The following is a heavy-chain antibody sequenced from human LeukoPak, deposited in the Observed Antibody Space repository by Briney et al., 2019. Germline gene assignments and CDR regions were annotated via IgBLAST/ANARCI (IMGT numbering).Heavy chain of an antibody. CDR1: GGSISNNNYY. CDR2: IYYSGST. D-gene: IGHD3-10*01. V-gene: IGHV4-39*01. CDR3: ARLLSNLRGVIVWDYYYYYYMDV. Sequence: SETLSLTCTVSGGSISNNNYYWGWIRQPPGKGLEWIGSIYYSGSTYYNPSLKSRVTISVDTSKNQFSLKLSSVTAADTAVYYCARLLSNLRGVIVWDYYYYYYMDVWGKGTTVTISS. J-gene: IGHJ6*03.